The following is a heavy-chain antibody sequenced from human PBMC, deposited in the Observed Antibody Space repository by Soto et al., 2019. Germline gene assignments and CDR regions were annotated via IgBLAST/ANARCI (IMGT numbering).Heavy chain of an antibody. J-gene: IGHJ6*02. Sequence: GGSLRLSCAASGFTFSSYSMNWVRQAPGKGLEWVSYISSSSSTIYYADSVKGRFTISRDNAKNSLYLQMNSLRDEDTAVYYCARDRSSSWITRDYGMDVWGQGTTVTVSS. D-gene: IGHD6-13*01. CDR1: GFTFSSYS. CDR3: ARDRSSSWITRDYGMDV. CDR2: ISSSSSTI. V-gene: IGHV3-48*02.